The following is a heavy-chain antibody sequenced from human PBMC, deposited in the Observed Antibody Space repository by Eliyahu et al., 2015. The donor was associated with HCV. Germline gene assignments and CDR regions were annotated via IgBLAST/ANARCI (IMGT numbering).Heavy chain of an antibody. J-gene: IGHJ6*03. Sequence: EVQLVESGGGLVQPGGSLRLSCAASGFTFSSYAXSWVXQAPGKGLEWVSAXSGSGGSTYYADSVKGRFTISRDNSKNTLYLQMNSLRAEDTAVYYCAKYGSGSYTLYYYYYYMDVWGKGTTVTVSS. V-gene: IGHV3-23*04. D-gene: IGHD3-10*01. CDR2: XSGSGGST. CDR3: AKYGSGSYTLYYYYYYMDV. CDR1: GFTFSSYA.